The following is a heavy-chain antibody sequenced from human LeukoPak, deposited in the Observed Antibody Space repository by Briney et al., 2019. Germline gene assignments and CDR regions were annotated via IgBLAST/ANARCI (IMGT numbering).Heavy chain of an antibody. V-gene: IGHV3-30-3*01. Sequence: GGSLRLSCAASGFTFSSYAMHWVRQAPGKGLEWVAVISYDGSNKYYADSVKGRFTISRDSSKNTLDLQMDSLRAEDTAVYYCARDYASSGWYHKSYFQHWGQGTLVTVSS. CDR2: ISYDGSNK. J-gene: IGHJ1*01. CDR1: GFTFSSYA. D-gene: IGHD6-19*01. CDR3: ARDYASSGWYHKSYFQH.